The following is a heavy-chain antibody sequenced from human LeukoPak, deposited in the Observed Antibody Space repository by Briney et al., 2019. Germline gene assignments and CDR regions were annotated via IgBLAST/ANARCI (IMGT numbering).Heavy chain of an antibody. CDR3: AKEAALGIAYFDH. CDR1: GFTFNNYA. CDR2: ISGSTGST. D-gene: IGHD7-27*01. Sequence: GGSLRLSCAASGFTFNNYAVSWVRQAPGKGLEWVSLISGSTGSTYYADSMKGRFTVSRDNSKNTLYLQMNSLRAEDTAVYYCAKEAALGIAYFDHWGQGTLVTVSS. J-gene: IGHJ4*02. V-gene: IGHV3-23*01.